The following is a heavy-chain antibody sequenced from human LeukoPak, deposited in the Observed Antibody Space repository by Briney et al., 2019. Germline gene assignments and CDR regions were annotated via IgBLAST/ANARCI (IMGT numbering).Heavy chain of an antibody. J-gene: IGHJ6*02. CDR3: ATGIAVAGSYYYYGMDV. CDR1: GFTFSDYY. D-gene: IGHD6-19*01. Sequence: GGSLRLSCAASGFTFSDYYISWIRQAPGQGLEWFSYISSSGSTIYYADSLKGRFTISRDNAKNSLYLQMNSLRAEDTAVYYCATGIAVAGSYYYYGMDVWGQGTTVTVSS. V-gene: IGHV3-11*01. CDR2: ISSSGSTI.